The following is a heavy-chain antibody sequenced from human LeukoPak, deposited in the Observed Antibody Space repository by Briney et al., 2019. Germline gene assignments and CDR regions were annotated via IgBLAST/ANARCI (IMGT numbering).Heavy chain of an antibody. D-gene: IGHD2/OR15-2a*01. CDR3: ARDLSYFDY. Sequence: GGSLRLSCAVSGFSVSSTYMTWVRQAPGKGLEWVSITCSDGNTYYAESVRGRFTVSRGYSKNTLYLQMKSLRVEDTAFYYCARDLSYFDYWGQGTLVTVSS. V-gene: IGHV3-53*01. J-gene: IGHJ4*02. CDR1: GFSVSSTY. CDR2: TCSDGNT.